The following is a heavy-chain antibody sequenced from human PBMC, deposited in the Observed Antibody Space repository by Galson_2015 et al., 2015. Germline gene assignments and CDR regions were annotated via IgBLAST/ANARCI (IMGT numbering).Heavy chain of an antibody. V-gene: IGHV3-23*01. J-gene: IGHJ4*02. CDR3: AKGYKNVDY. CDR2: ISSRDGST. CDR1: GFTFTSFA. Sequence: SLRLSCAASGFTFTSFAMTWVRRAPGKGLEWVSAISSRDGSTYYADSVKGRFTISRDNSKNTVYLQMNSLRAEDTAVYYCAKGYKNVDYWGQGTLVTVSS. D-gene: IGHD1-1*01.